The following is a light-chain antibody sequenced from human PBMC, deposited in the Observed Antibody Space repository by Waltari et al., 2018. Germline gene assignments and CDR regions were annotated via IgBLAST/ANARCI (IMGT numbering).Light chain of an antibody. J-gene: IGKJ2*01. CDR1: QTISRY. CDR3: QQSYSTPRT. V-gene: IGKV1-39*01. Sequence: DVQMTQSPSSLSASVGDTVPITCRASQTISRYLNWYQQQPGKAPKLLIYAATTLQSEVPSRFTGSGSGTDFNLTISSVQPEDFATYYCQQSYSTPRTFGQGTKLDIK. CDR2: AAT.